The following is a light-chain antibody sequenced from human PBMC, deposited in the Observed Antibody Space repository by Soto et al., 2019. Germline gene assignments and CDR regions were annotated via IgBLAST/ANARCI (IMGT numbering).Light chain of an antibody. J-gene: IGKJ4*01. CDR3: QQADSFPLT. CDR1: QDISTL. V-gene: IGKV1D-12*01. Sequence: DIQMTQSPSSVSASIGDTVTITCRASQDISTLLAWYQQKPGKAPKLLIYGASTLESGVPSRFSGRGSWTDFTLTISSLQPEDVATYFCQQADSFPLTFGGGTKVEIK. CDR2: GAS.